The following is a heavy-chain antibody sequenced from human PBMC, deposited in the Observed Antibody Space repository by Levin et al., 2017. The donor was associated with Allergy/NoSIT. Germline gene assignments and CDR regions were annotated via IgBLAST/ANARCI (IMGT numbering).Heavy chain of an antibody. CDR2: IYWDDDE. Sequence: ASGPTLVKPTQTLTLTCTFSGFSLNTRGVGVGWIRQPPGKALEWLALIYWDDDERYSASLKSRVTITKDTSKNQVVLTMTNMDPEDTATYYCVHRPSDSIAYAFDIWGQGTMVTVSS. CDR3: VHRPSDSIAYAFDI. CDR1: GFSLNTRGVG. D-gene: IGHD2-21*01. J-gene: IGHJ3*02. V-gene: IGHV2-5*02.